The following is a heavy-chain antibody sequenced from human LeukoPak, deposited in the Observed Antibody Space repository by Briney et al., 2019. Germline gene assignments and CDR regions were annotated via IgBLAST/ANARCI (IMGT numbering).Heavy chain of an antibody. Sequence: SEPLSLTCTVSGGSISSYYWSWIRQPPGKGLEWIGYIYYSGSTNYNPSLKSRVTISVDTSKNQFSLKLSSVTAADTAVYYCARAEWFGELLSAFDIWGQGTMVTVSS. CDR3: ARAEWFGELLSAFDI. CDR1: GGSISSYY. V-gene: IGHV4-59*01. CDR2: IYYSGST. J-gene: IGHJ3*02. D-gene: IGHD3-10*01.